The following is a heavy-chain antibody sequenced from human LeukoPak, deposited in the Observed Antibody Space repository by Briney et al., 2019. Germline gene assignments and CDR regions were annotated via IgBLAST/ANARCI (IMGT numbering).Heavy chain of an antibody. CDR1: GFTFSSYG. D-gene: IGHD2-2*01. CDR3: AKTCSSTSCHNGYFQH. J-gene: IGHJ1*01. CDR2: IRYDGSNK. V-gene: IGHV3-30*02. Sequence: GGSLRLSCAASGFTFSSYGMHWVRQAPGKGLGWVAFIRYDGSNKYYADSVKGRFTISRDNSKNTLYLQMNSLRAEDTAVYYCAKTCSSTSCHNGYFQHGGQGTLVTVSS.